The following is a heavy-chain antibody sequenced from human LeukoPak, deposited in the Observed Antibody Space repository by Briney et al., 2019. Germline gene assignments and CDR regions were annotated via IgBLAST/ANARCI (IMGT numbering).Heavy chain of an antibody. J-gene: IGHJ4*02. V-gene: IGHV3-23*01. Sequence: GGSLRLSCAASGFTFSSYAMSWVRQAPGKGLEWVSAISGSGGSTYYADSVKGRFTISRDNSKNTLYLQMNSLRAEDTAVYYCARSGVGTLFYYFDYWGQGTLVTVSS. CDR1: GFTFSSYA. CDR2: ISGSGGST. D-gene: IGHD3-10*01. CDR3: ARSGVGTLFYYFDY.